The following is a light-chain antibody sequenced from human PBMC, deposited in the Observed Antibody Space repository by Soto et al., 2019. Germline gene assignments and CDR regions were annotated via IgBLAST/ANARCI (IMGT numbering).Light chain of an antibody. J-gene: IGKJ4*01. CDR3: QQYKDSSSLT. Sequence: DIQMTQSPPTLSASEGDRVTITCRASQSISSSLAWYQQKLGKAPKVIIYDASSLESGVPSRFSGSGSGTEFTLTISSLQPDDFAAYYCQQYKDSSSLTFGGGTKVQIK. CDR1: QSISSS. CDR2: DAS. V-gene: IGKV1-5*01.